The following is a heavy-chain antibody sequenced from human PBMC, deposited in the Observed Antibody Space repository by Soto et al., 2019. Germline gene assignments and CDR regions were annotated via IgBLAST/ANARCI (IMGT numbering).Heavy chain of an antibody. CDR2: ISSSSSYT. V-gene: IGHV3-11*06. CDR1: GFTFSDYY. J-gene: IGHJ4*02. D-gene: IGHD6-19*01. Sequence: PGGSLRLSCAASGFTFSDYYMSWIRQAPGKGLGWVSYISSSSSYTNYADTVKGRFTIARDNAKNSLYLQMNSLRAEDTAVYYCARSLIDSSGWPFDYWGQGTLVTVSS. CDR3: ARSLIDSSGWPFDY.